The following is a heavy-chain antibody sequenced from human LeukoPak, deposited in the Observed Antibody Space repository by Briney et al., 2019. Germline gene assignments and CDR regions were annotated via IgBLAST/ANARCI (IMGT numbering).Heavy chain of an antibody. CDR2: FDPEEGET. Sequence: ASVKVSCKVSGYTLTELSMHWVRQAPGKGLEWMGGFDPEEGETIYAQEFQGRVTMTEDTSTDTAYMELSSLRSEDTAVYYCATTSSSWLKGGFDYWGQGTLVTVSS. CDR1: GYTLTELS. V-gene: IGHV1-24*01. CDR3: ATTSSSWLKGGFDY. D-gene: IGHD6-13*01. J-gene: IGHJ4*02.